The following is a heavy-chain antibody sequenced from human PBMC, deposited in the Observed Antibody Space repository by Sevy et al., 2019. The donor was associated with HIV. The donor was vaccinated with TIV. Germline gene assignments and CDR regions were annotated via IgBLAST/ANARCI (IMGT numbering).Heavy chain of an antibody. D-gene: IGHD6-13*01. CDR2: ISYDGSNK. CDR1: GFTFSSYG. CDR3: AKDRSIAAEDLSGLTPDY. V-gene: IGHV3-30*18. J-gene: IGHJ4*02. Sequence: GGSLRLSCAASGFTFSSYGMHWVRQAPGKGLEWVAVISYDGSNKYYADSVKGRFTISRDNSKNTLYLQMNSLRAEDTAVYYCAKDRSIAAEDLSGLTPDYWGQGTLVTVSS.